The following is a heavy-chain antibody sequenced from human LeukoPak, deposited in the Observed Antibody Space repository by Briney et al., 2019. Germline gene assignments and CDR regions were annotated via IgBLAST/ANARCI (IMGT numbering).Heavy chain of an antibody. D-gene: IGHD6-19*01. J-gene: IGHJ4*02. V-gene: IGHV3-74*01. CDR1: EFTFSSYW. CDR2: INSDGSST. Sequence: GGSLRLSCVASEFTFSSYWMHWVRQAPGKGLVWVSRINSDGSSTSYADSVKGRFTISRDNAKNTFYLQMNSLRAEDTAVYYRARGMAYSSGWFPFDYWGQGSLVTVSS. CDR3: ARGMAYSSGWFPFDY.